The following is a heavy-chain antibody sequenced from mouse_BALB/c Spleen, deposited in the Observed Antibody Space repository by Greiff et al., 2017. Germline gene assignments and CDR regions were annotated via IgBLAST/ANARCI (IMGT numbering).Heavy chain of an antibody. CDR2: INPYNDGT. CDR3: AWYYYGSSYWYFDV. D-gene: IGHD1-1*01. J-gene: IGHJ1*01. V-gene: IGHV1-14*01. Sequence: VQLKQSGPELVKPGASVKMSCKASGYTFTSYVMHWVKQKPGQGLEWIGYINPYNDGTKYNEKFKGKATLTSDKSSSTAYMELSSLTSEDSAVYYCAWYYYGSSYWYFDVWGAGTTVTVSS. CDR1: GYTFTSYV.